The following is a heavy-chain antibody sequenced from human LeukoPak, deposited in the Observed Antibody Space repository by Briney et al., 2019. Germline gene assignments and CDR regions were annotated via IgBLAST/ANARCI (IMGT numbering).Heavy chain of an antibody. CDR3: ANPPTVTSFHY. V-gene: IGHV3-7*03. D-gene: IGHD4-11*01. Sequence: GGSLRLSCAASGFTFTTYWMSWVRQAPGKGLEWVANMKPDGSEIFYVDSVKGRFTISRDNAMNTLYLQMNSLRAEDTAIYYCANPPTVTSFHYWGQGTLVTVSS. J-gene: IGHJ4*02. CDR1: GFTFTTYW. CDR2: MKPDGSEI.